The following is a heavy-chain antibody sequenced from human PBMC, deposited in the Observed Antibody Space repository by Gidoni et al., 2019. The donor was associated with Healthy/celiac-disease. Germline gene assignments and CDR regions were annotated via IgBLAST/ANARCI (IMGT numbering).Heavy chain of an antibody. J-gene: IGHJ4*02. CDR3: ARADDSSGYYEGAFDY. CDR1: GDSVSSNSAA. Sequence: QVQLQQSGPGLVKPSQTLALTCAISGDSVSSNSAAWNWISQSPSRGLEWLGRTYDRSKWYNDYAVSVKSRITINPDTSKNQFSLQLNSVTPEDTAVYYCARADDSSGYYEGAFDYWGQGTLVTVSS. D-gene: IGHD3-22*01. CDR2: TYDRSKWYN. V-gene: IGHV6-1*01.